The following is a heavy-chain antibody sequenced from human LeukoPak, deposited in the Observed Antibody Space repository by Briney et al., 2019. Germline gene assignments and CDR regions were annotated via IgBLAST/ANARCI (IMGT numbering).Heavy chain of an antibody. Sequence: LSLTCTVSGGSTSSGSYYWSWVRQAPGKGLEWVSVIYSGGSTYYADSVKGRFTISRDNSKNTLYLQMNSLRAEDTAVYYCARALITISAFGYWGQGTLVTVSS. D-gene: IGHD3-9*01. J-gene: IGHJ4*02. CDR1: GGSTSSGSYY. V-gene: IGHV3-66*01. CDR3: ARALITISAFGY. CDR2: IYSGGST.